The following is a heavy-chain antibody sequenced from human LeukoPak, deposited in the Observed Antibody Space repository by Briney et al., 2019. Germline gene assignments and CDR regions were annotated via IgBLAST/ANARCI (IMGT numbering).Heavy chain of an antibody. CDR1: GYTFTGYY. V-gene: IGHV1-46*01. Sequence: ASVKVSCKASGYTFTGYYMHWVRQAPGQGLEWMGRINPSGGSTSYAQKFQGRVTMTRDTSTSTVYMELSSLRSEDTAVYYCARESYYYDSSHVGPDYWGQGTLVTVSS. J-gene: IGHJ4*02. CDR3: ARESYYYDSSHVGPDY. D-gene: IGHD3-22*01. CDR2: INPSGGST.